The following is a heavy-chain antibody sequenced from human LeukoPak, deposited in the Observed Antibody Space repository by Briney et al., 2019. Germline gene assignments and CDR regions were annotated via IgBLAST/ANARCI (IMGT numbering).Heavy chain of an antibody. J-gene: IGHJ4*02. V-gene: IGHV3-7*01. CDR3: ADPPSGY. CDR1: GFKFNGKW. CDR2: INQDGSQK. Sequence: PGGSLRLSCAASGFKFNGKWMTWVRQAPGKGLEWVANINQDGSQKYYVDSVKGRFTISRDNAKSSLYLEMSGLRAEDTAVYYCADPPSGYWGQGTLVAVSS. D-gene: IGHD6-19*01.